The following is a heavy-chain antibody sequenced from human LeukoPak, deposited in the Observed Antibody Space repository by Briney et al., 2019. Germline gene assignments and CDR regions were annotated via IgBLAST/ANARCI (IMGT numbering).Heavy chain of an antibody. CDR2: I. D-gene: IGHD2-15*01. J-gene: IGHJ4*02. Sequence: GESMKISCKGSGYSFTTYWIGWVRQMPGKGLEWMGIIRPSFQGQFTISADKSIGTAYLQWSSLKASDTAMYYCARRGGGLDYWGQGTLVTVSS. V-gene: IGHV5-51*01. CDR3: ARRGGGLDY. CDR1: GYSFTTYW.